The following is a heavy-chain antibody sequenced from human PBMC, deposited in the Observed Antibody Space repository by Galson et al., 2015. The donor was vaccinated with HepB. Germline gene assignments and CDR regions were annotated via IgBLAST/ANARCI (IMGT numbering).Heavy chain of an antibody. CDR1: GYTFSTYW. V-gene: IGHV5-51*03. J-gene: IGHJ4*02. D-gene: IGHD1-1*01. CDR3: ARRHRHLLYWRAGYFEY. Sequence: QSGAEVTWPGESLTISCKGSGYTFSTYWIGWVRQMPGKGLEWVGIIYPGDSDIRYSPSFEGQVTISADNSISTAYLHWNSLKASDTAMYYCARRHRHLLYWRAGYFEYWGQGTLVTVSS. CDR2: IYPGDSDI.